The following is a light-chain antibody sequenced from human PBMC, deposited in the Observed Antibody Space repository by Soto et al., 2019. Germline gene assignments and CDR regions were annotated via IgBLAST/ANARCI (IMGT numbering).Light chain of an antibody. CDR3: CSFAGSSTYV. V-gene: IGLV2-23*01. J-gene: IGLJ1*01. CDR1: SRDVGSYNL. Sequence: LTQPASVSGSPGQSITISCTGTSRDVGSYNLVSWYQQHPGNAPKLIIYEGTKRPSGVSYRFSGSKSGNAASLTISGLQEEDEGDYHCCSFAGSSTYVFGTGTKVTVL. CDR2: EGT.